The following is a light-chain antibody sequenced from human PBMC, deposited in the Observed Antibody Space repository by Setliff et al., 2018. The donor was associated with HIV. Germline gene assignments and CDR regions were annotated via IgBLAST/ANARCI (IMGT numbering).Light chain of an antibody. J-gene: IGLJ1*01. Sequence: QSVLTQPASVSGSPGQSITISCTGTSSDIGGNRYVSWFRQHPGKAPKLMIYNVSNRPSGISDRFSGSRSGNTASLIISGLQAEDEADYYCTSYTSSSTLGVFGTGTKVTVL. CDR1: SSDIGGNRY. CDR3: TSYTSSSTLGV. V-gene: IGLV2-14*01. CDR2: NVS.